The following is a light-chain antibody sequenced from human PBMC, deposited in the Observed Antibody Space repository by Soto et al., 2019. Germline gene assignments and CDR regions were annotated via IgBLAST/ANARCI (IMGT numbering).Light chain of an antibody. CDR2: GAL. V-gene: IGKV3-20*01. Sequence: ETVLTQSPGTLSLSPGERATLSCRASQSVTNSYLAWFQQKPGQAPRLLIFGALSRATGIPDRFSGSGSGTVFTLTISILEPEDFAVYYCQHYATSPWTFGQGTKVEVK. CDR1: QSVTNSY. CDR3: QHYATSPWT. J-gene: IGKJ1*01.